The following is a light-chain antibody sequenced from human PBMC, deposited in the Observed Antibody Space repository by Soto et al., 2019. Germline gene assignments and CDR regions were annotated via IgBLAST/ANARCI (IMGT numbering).Light chain of an antibody. V-gene: IGKV3-11*01. J-gene: IGKJ4*01. CDR1: QSVSGH. CDR2: EGS. CDR3: QQRNNWPLT. Sequence: ELVLIQSPATLSLSPGERATLSCRGTQSVSGHLAWYQQKPGQAPRLLIYEGSNRATGIPARLSGSGSGTAFNLTISSLEPEDFAVYYCQQRNNWPLTFGGGTKVDIK.